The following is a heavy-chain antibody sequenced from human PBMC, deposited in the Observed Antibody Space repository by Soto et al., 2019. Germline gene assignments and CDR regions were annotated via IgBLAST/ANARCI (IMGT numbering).Heavy chain of an antibody. CDR1: GFSLTSRPVG. J-gene: IGHJ4*02. Sequence: QITLKESGPTLVKPTQTLTLTCTFSGFSLTSRPVGVGWVRQPPGKALEWLAFIYWDDDKRYSPSLRSNLTVTKDASQHQVVLTLTNMDPVDTATYYCAHRRNYDGSWNEWVFACWGQGILVTVSS. CDR3: AHRRNYDGSWNEWVFAC. V-gene: IGHV2-5*02. CDR2: IYWDDDK. D-gene: IGHD3-16*01.